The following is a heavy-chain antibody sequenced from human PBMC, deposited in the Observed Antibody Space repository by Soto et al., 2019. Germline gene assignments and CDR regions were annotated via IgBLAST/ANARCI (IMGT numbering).Heavy chain of an antibody. V-gene: IGHV4-30-4*01. CDR2: IYYSGST. CDR1: GGSISSGDYY. J-gene: IGHJ6*02. Sequence: LSLTCTVSGGSISSGDYYWSWIRQPPGKGLEWIGYIYYSGSTYYNPSLKSRVTISVDTSKNQFSLKLSSVTAADTAVYYCARGVVTARREYYYYYGMDVWGQGTTVTVSS. CDR3: ARGVVTARREYYYYYGMDV. D-gene: IGHD2-21*02.